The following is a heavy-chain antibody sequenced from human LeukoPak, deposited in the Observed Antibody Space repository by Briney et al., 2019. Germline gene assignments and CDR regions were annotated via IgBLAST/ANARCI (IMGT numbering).Heavy chain of an antibody. J-gene: IGHJ6*02. CDR1: GSTFHNHA. D-gene: IGHD3-3*01. CDR2: ISYDGTNE. V-gene: IGHV3-30-3*01. Sequence: GRSLRLSCAASGSTFHNHAMHWVRQAPGKGLEWVAVISYDGTNEYYADSVKGRFTISRDNPKSMLYLQMNSLRAEDTAVYYCARRSFCSGSNCQLYYYYAIDVWGQGTTVTVSS. CDR3: ARRSFCSGSNCQLYYYYAIDV.